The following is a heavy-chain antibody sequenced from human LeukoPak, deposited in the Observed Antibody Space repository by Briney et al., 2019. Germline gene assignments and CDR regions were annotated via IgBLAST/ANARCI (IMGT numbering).Heavy chain of an antibody. D-gene: IGHD2-15*01. Sequence: PSETLSLTCTVSGGSVSSGSYYWSWIRQPAGKGLEWIGRIYTSGSTNYNPSLKSRVTMSVDTSKNQFSLKLSSVTAADTAVYYCAREGYCSGGSCYSGAFDIWGQGTMVTVSS. V-gene: IGHV4-61*02. CDR2: IYTSGST. J-gene: IGHJ3*02. CDR1: GGSVSSGSYY. CDR3: AREGYCSGGSCYSGAFDI.